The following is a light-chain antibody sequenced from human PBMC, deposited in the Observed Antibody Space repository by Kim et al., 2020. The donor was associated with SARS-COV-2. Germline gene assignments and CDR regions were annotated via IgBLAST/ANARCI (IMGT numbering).Light chain of an antibody. J-gene: IGLJ3*02. Sequence: QTEVTQEASLSVSPGGTVTLTCGLSSGSASTTYSPSWYQQTPGQAPRPLIYNTDIRSSGVPDRFSGSILGNKAALTITGAQADDESDYHCVLYLGSGVWVFGGGTQLTVL. CDR1: SGSASTTYS. CDR2: NTD. V-gene: IGLV8-61*01. CDR3: VLYLGSGVWV.